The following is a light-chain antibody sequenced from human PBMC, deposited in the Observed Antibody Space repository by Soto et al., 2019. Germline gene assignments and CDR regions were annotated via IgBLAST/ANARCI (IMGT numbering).Light chain of an antibody. Sequence: QSALTQPPSASGSPGQSVAICCTGTSSDVGGNNYVSWYQQHPGKAPKLMVYEVTKRPSGVPDRFSGSKSGNTASLTVSGLQAEDEADYYCSSYAGSNNVIFGGGTKLTVL. CDR1: SSDVGGNNY. CDR2: EVT. J-gene: IGLJ2*01. CDR3: SSYAGSNNVI. V-gene: IGLV2-8*01.